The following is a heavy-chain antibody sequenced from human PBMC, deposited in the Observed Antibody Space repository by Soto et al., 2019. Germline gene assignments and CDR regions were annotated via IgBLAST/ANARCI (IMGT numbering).Heavy chain of an antibody. CDR3: ARMTTVTVIIDY. CDR1: GGSISSSSYY. D-gene: IGHD4-17*01. CDR2: IYYSGST. V-gene: IGHV4-39*01. J-gene: IGHJ4*02. Sequence: PSETLSLTCTVSGGSISSSSYYWGWIRQPPGKGLEWIGSIYYSGSTYYNPSLKSRVTISVDTSKNQFSLKLGSVTAADTAVYYCARMTTVTVIIDYWGQGTLVTVSS.